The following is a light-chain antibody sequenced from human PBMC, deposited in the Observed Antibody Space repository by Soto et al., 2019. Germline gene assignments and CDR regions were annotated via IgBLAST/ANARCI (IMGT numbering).Light chain of an antibody. CDR3: QQSYNSPYT. CDR1: QSISNY. CDR2: IAS. Sequence: DIQMTQSPSSLSASVGDRVTITCRASQSISNYLNWYQQRPGKAPELLIYIASRLQGGVPSRFSASGSGTDFTLTISSLQPEDFVTYYCQQSYNSPYTFGQGTKLEI. V-gene: IGKV1-39*01. J-gene: IGKJ2*01.